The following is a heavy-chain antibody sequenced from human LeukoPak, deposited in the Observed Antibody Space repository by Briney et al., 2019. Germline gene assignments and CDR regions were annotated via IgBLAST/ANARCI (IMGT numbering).Heavy chain of an antibody. CDR1: GFTFDDYA. CDR3: AKESGEGDSSGYFSPFDY. V-gene: IGHV3-9*01. Sequence: GGPLRLSCAASGFTFDDYAMHWVRQAPGKGLEWVSGISWNSGSIGYADSVKGRFTISRDNAKNSLYLQMNSLRAEDTAVYYCAKESGEGDSSGYFSPFDYWGQGTLVTVSS. D-gene: IGHD3-22*01. J-gene: IGHJ4*02. CDR2: ISWNSGSI.